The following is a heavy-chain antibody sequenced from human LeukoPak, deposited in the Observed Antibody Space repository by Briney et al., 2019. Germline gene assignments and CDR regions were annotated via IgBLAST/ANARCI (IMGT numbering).Heavy chain of an antibody. Sequence: PSETLSLTCAVYGGSFSGYYWTWIRQPPGKGLEWVGYIYYSGSTNYNPSLKSRVTISVDTSKNQFSLKLSSVTAADTAVYYCVRGSGWYFLWGQGTLVTVSS. D-gene: IGHD6-19*01. CDR1: GGSFSGYY. J-gene: IGHJ4*02. V-gene: IGHV4-59*01. CDR2: IYYSGST. CDR3: VRGSGWYFL.